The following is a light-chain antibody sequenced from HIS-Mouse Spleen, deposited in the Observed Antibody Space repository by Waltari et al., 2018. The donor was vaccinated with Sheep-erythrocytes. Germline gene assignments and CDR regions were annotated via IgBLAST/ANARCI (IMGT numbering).Light chain of an antibody. Sequence: QSALTQPRSVSGSPGQSVTISCTGTSSDVGGYNYVSWYQQHPGKAPKLMIYDVSKRPLRFPCRFSGSKSGNTASLTISGLQAEDEADYYCCSYAGSYNHVFATGTKVTVL. CDR1: SSDVGGYNY. V-gene: IGLV2-11*01. J-gene: IGLJ1*01. CDR2: DVS. CDR3: CSYAGSYNHV.